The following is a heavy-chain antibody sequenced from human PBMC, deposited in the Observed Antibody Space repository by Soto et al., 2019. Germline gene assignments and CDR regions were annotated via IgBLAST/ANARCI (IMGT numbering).Heavy chain of an antibody. CDR2: INPNSGGT. CDR3: ARSGAGGYYDLWSGYWAHDAFDI. V-gene: IGHV1-2*02. D-gene: IGHD3-3*01. J-gene: IGHJ3*02. Sequence: VSVKGSCKASGYTFSGYYMRWVRHAPGQGLEWMGWINPNSGGTNYAQKFQGRVTMTRDTSISTAYMELSRLRSDDTAVYYCARSGAGGYYDLWSGYWAHDAFDIWGQGTMVTVSS. CDR1: GYTFSGYY.